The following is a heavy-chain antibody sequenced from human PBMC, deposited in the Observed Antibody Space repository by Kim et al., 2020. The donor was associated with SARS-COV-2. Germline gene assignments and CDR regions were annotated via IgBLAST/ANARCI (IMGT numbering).Heavy chain of an antibody. V-gene: IGHV3-30*02. J-gene: IGHJ4*02. Sequence: YAASVKGRFTISRDNSKNTLYLQMNSLRAEDTAVYYCAKDRGVATGTFDYWGQGTLVTVSS. D-gene: IGHD3-10*01. CDR3: AKDRGVATGTFDY.